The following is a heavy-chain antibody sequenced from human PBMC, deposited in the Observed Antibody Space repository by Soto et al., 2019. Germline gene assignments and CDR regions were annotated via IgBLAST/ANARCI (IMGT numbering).Heavy chain of an antibody. J-gene: IGHJ6*02. Sequence: QVHLVQSGAEVKKPGASVNVSCKTSGYTFTRNGISWVRQAPGQGLEWMGWISPNSGNIKYAQKLQGRVIMTTDTSTSKAYMERRSLRSDDTAVYYCVKDRDSNSWPSRDVWGPGTTVTVSS. CDR3: VKDRDSNSWPSRDV. D-gene: IGHD3-22*01. V-gene: IGHV1-18*01. CDR1: GYTFTRNG. CDR2: ISPNSGNI.